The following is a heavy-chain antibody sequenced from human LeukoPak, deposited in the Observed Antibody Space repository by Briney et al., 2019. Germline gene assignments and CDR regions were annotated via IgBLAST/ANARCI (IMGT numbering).Heavy chain of an antibody. J-gene: IGHJ4*02. D-gene: IGHD3-22*01. Sequence: PSETLSLTCAVSGDSVSSSNYYWSWIRQPPGKGLEWIGYIYYGGNTNYNPSLQSRVTISVDTSKSQFSLKLSSVTAADTAVYYCARDGAYDSSGYSFWGQGTLVTVSS. V-gene: IGHV4-61*01. CDR2: IYYGGNT. CDR1: GDSVSSSNYY. CDR3: ARDGAYDSSGYSF.